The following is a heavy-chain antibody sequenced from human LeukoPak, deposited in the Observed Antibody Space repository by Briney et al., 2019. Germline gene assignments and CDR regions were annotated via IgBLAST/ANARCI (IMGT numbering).Heavy chain of an antibody. CDR2: IYYSGST. J-gene: IGHJ3*02. CDR3: ARNLEIGVQESTDAFDI. CDR1: GGSISSSSYY. D-gene: IGHD5/OR15-5a*01. Sequence: SSETLSLTCTVSGGSISSSSYYWGWIRQPPGKGLEWIGSIYYSGSTYYNPSLKSRVTISVDTSKNQFSLKLSSVTAADTAVYYCARNLEIGVQESTDAFDIWGQGTMVTVSS. V-gene: IGHV4-39*01.